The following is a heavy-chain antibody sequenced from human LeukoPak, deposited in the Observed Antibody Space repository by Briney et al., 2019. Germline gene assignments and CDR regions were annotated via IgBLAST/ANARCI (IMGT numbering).Heavy chain of an antibody. CDR2: ISGSGGST. V-gene: IGHV3-23*01. J-gene: IGHJ4*02. CDR1: GFTFSSYA. CDR3: AKDRRYDYVTLCTY. Sequence: GGSLRLSCAASGFTFSSYAMSWVRQAPGEGLEWVSAISGSGGSTYYADSVKGRFTISRDNSKNTLYLQMNSLRAEDTVVYYCAKDRRYDYVTLCTYWGQGTLVTVSS. D-gene: IGHD3-16*01.